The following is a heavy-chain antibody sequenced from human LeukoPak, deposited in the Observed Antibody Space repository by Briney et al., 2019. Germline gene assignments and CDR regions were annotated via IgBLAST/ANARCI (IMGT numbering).Heavy chain of an antibody. V-gene: IGHV3-21*01. CDR3: ARDGSGSYRSRYYFDY. Sequence: GGSLRLSCAASGFTFSSYSMNWVRQAPGKGLEWVSSISSSSSYLYYADSVKGRFTISRDNAKNSLYLQMNSLRAEDTAVYYCARDGSGSYRSRYYFDYWGQGTLVTVSS. D-gene: IGHD3-10*01. J-gene: IGHJ4*02. CDR2: ISSSSSYL. CDR1: GFTFSSYS.